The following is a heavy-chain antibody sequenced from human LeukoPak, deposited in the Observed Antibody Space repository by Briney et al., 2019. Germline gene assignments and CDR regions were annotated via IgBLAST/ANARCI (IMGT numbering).Heavy chain of an antibody. CDR2: IRYDGSNK. Sequence: PGGSLRLPCAASGFTFSSYGMHWVRQAPGKGLEWVAFIRYDGSNKYYADSVKGRFTISRDNSKNTLYLQMNSLSAEDTAVYYCAKDHRIVGKANWFDPWGQGTLVTASS. CDR3: AKDHRIVGKANWFDP. D-gene: IGHD1-26*01. V-gene: IGHV3-30*02. CDR1: GFTFSSYG. J-gene: IGHJ5*02.